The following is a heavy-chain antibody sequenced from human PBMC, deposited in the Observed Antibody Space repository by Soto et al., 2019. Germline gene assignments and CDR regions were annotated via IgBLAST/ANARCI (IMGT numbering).Heavy chain of an antibody. CDR2: VWYDGSNK. CDR1: GFTFSSYG. D-gene: IGHD6-13*01. Sequence: QVQLVESGGSLVQPGRSLRLSSAASGFTFSSYGMHWVRQAPGKGLEWVAVVWYDGSNKYYADSVKGRFTISRDNSKNTLYLQMTSMRAEHTAVYYCARDNSSSWYGQTNWCDPWGQGTLVTVSS. V-gene: IGHV3-33*01. CDR3: ARDNSSSWYGQTNWCDP. J-gene: IGHJ5*02.